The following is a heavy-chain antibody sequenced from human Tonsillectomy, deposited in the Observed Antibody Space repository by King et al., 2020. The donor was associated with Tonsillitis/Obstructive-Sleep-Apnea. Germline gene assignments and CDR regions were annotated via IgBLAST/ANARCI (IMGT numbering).Heavy chain of an antibody. CDR1: GGSISSYY. J-gene: IGHJ4*02. CDR3: AREEDYGDYSYYYDY. V-gene: IGHV4-59*01. Sequence: QLQESGPGLVKPSETLSLTCTVSGGSISSYYWSWIRRPPGKGLEWIGYIHYTGISNCNPSLESRVTMSLDSSKNQFSLKLSSVTAADTAVYYCAREEDYGDYSYYYDYWGQGTLVTVSS. CDR2: IHYTGIS. D-gene: IGHD4-17*01.